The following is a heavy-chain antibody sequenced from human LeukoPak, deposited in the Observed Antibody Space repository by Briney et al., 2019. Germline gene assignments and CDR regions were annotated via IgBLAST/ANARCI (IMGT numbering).Heavy chain of an antibody. D-gene: IGHD4-17*01. Sequence: GRSLRLSCAASGFSLYSHSMNWVRQAPGKGLAWVSSISSSSSYIYYAESVRGRFTISRDNAKNSLYLQMNSLRAEDTAVYYCARESPASSEYFLTSTVTPPFDYWGQGTLVTVSS. V-gene: IGHV3-21*01. J-gene: IGHJ4*02. CDR2: ISSSSSYI. CDR3: ARESPASSEYFLTSTVTPPFDY. CDR1: GFSLYSHS.